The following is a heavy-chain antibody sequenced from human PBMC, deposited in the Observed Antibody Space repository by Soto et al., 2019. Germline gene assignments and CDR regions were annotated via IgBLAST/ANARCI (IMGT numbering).Heavy chain of an antibody. J-gene: IGHJ4*02. CDR1: GGSVYDFY. D-gene: IGHD3-10*02. CDR2: IYNNGRT. CDR3: ARGHGIYVRFDS. Sequence: SETLSLTCSVSGGSVYDFYWNWLRQTPGKGLEWIGNIYNNGRTNYNPSLKNRVTISIDTSKNQFSLHLSSVTTADTAMYFCARGHGIYVRFDSWGQGTLVTVSS. V-gene: IGHV4-59*02.